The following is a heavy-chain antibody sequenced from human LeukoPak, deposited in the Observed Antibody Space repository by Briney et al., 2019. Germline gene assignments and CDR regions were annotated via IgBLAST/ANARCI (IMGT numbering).Heavy chain of an antibody. CDR3: ARKGGILDAFDI. Sequence: SQTLSLTCTVSGGSISSGDYNWSWIRQPPGKGLEWIGYIYYSGSTYYNPSLKSRVTISVDTSKNQFSLKLSSVTAADTAVYYCARKGGILDAFDIWGQGTMVTVSS. CDR2: IYYSGST. D-gene: IGHD6-13*01. J-gene: IGHJ3*02. V-gene: IGHV4-30-4*01. CDR1: GGSISSGDYN.